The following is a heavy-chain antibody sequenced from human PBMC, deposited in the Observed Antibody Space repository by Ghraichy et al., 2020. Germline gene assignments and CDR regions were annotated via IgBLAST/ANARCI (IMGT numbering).Heavy chain of an antibody. Sequence: SETLSLTCTVSGGSISSYYWSWIRQPPGKGLEWIGHIYYSGSTNYNPSLKSRVTISVNTSKNQFSLKLSSVTAADTAVYYCARYFYGDYPSYFDYWGQGTLVTVSS. CDR1: GGSISSYY. CDR2: IYYSGST. V-gene: IGHV4-59*01. D-gene: IGHD4-17*01. CDR3: ARYFYGDYPSYFDY. J-gene: IGHJ4*02.